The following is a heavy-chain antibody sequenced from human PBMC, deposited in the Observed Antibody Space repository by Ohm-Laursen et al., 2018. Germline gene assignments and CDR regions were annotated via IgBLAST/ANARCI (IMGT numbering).Heavy chain of an antibody. V-gene: IGHV4-59*08. CDR1: GGSISSYY. CDR2: IYYTGST. D-gene: IGHD6-19*01. CDR3: ARTAVAGDFFDY. J-gene: IGHJ4*02. Sequence: SETLSLTCTVSGGSISSYYWTWIRQPPGKGLEWIGKIYYTGSTSYNPSLKSRVTISVDTSKNQFPLKLRSVTAADTAVYYCARTAVAGDFFDYWGQGILVTVSS.